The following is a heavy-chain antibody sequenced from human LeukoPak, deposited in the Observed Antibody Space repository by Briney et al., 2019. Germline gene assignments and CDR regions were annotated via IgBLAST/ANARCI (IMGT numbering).Heavy chain of an antibody. V-gene: IGHV3-48*01. CDR2: ISSSGSTI. J-gene: IGHJ4*02. CDR1: GFTFSSFS. D-gene: IGHD6-19*01. CDR3: ASHSSGWFDFDY. Sequence: PGGSLRLSCAASGFTFSSFSMNWVRQAPGKGLEWVSYISSSGSTIYYADSVKGRFTISRDNAKNSLYLQMNSLRAEDTAVYYCASHSSGWFDFDYWGQGTLVTVSS.